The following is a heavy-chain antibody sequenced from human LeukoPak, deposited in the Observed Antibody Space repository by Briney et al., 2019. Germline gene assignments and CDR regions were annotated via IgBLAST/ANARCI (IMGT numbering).Heavy chain of an antibody. Sequence: GRSLRLSCAASGFTFSSYAMSWVRQAPGKGLEWVSAISGSGGSTYYADSVKGRFTISRDNSKNTLYLQMNSLRAEDTAVYYCAEPEGGYYDIRPDWGQGTLVTVSS. CDR1: GFTFSSYA. J-gene: IGHJ4*02. CDR2: ISGSGGST. D-gene: IGHD3-22*01. CDR3: AEPEGGYYDIRPD. V-gene: IGHV3-23*01.